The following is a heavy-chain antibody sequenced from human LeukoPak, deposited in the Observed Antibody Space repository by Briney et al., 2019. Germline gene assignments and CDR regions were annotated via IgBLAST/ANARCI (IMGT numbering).Heavy chain of an antibody. CDR1: GYTFSNYG. J-gene: IGHJ5*02. CDR2: IRGDNGNT. CDR3: ARGLEWLTRRHNWFDP. V-gene: IGHV1-18*01. Sequence: ASVKVSCKASGYTFSNYGISWVRQAPGQGLEWVGWIRGDNGNTNYAQKFQGRVTMTTDTSTRTAYMELRSLRSDDTAVYYCARGLEWLTRRHNWFDPWGQGTLVTVSS. D-gene: IGHD3-3*01.